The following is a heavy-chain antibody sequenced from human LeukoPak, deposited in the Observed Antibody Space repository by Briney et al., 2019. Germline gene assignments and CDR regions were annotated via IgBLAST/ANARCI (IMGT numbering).Heavy chain of an antibody. J-gene: IGHJ4*02. CDR3: AKVYYYDSSGYYWGYYFDY. Sequence: GGSLRLSCAASGFNFSSYGMHWVRQAPGKGLEWVAVISYDGSNKYYADSVKGRFTISRDNSKNTLYLQMNSLRAEDTAVYYCAKVYYYDSSGYYWGYYFDYWGQGTLVTVSS. D-gene: IGHD3-22*01. CDR2: ISYDGSNK. V-gene: IGHV3-30*18. CDR1: GFNFSSYG.